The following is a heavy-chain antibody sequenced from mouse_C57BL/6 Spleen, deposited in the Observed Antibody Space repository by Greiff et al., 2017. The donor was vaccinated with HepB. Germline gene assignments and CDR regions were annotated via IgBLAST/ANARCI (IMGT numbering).Heavy chain of an antibody. V-gene: IGHV1-78*01. CDR1: GYTFTDHT. CDR3: AREAYYSNYGDAMDY. J-gene: IGHJ4*01. Sequence: VKLQQSDAELVKPGASVKISCKVSGYTFTDHTIHWMKQRPEQGLEWIGYIYPRDGSSKYNEKFKGKATLTADKSSSTAYMQLNSLTSEDSAVYFCAREAYYSNYGDAMDYWGQGTSVTVSS. D-gene: IGHD2-5*01. CDR2: IYPRDGSS.